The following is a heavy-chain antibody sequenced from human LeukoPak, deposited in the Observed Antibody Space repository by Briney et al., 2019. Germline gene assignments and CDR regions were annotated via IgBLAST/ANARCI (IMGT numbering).Heavy chain of an antibody. V-gene: IGHV4-59*01. D-gene: IGHD5-18*01. CDR2: IYYSGST. Sequence: KPSETLSLTCTVSGGSISNYYWSWIRQPPGKGLEWIGYIYYSGSTNYNPSLKSRVTISVDTSKNQFSPKLSSVTAADTAVYYCARGGYSYEARYYFDYWGQGTLVTVSS. J-gene: IGHJ4*02. CDR3: ARGGYSYEARYYFDY. CDR1: GGSISNYY.